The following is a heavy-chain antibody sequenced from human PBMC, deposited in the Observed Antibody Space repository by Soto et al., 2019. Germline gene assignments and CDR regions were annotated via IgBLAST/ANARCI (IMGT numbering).Heavy chain of an antibody. V-gene: IGHV3-30*03. D-gene: IGHD3-16*02. CDR3: ALSYGMDV. Sequence: QVQLVESGGGVVQPGRSLRLSCAASGFTFSSYGMHWVRQAPGKGLEWVAVISYDGSNKYYADSVKGRFTISRDNSKNTLYLQMNSLRAEDTAVYYCALSYGMDVWGQGTTVTVSS. J-gene: IGHJ6*02. CDR2: ISYDGSNK. CDR1: GFTFSSYG.